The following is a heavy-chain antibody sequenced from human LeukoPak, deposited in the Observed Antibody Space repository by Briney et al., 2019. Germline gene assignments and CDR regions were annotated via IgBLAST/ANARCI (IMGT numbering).Heavy chain of an antibody. CDR2: IYYSGST. Sequence: SETLSLTCTVSGGSISSYYWSWLRQPPGKGLEWIGYIYYSGSTNYNPSLKSRVTISVDTSKNQFSLKLNSVTAADTAVYYCARDRATFSGVGRRRDGRAGAFDIWGQGTMVTVSS. CDR1: GGSISSYY. V-gene: IGHV4-59*01. CDR3: ARDRATFSGVGRRRDGRAGAFDI. D-gene: IGHD5-24*01. J-gene: IGHJ3*02.